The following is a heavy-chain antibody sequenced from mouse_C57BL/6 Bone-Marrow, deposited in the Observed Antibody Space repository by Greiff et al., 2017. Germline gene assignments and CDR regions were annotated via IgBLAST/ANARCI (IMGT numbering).Heavy chain of an antibody. CDR1: GYTFTESP. CDR3: ARHDHGSRDY. Sequence: VQLQESGAELVKPGASVKLSCKASGYTFTESPIHWVKQRSGPGLEWIGWFYPGSGSIKSNEKFKDKATLPADKSSRPVYMERSRLSSEDFAVYFCARHDHGSRDYWGKGTTLTGSS. J-gene: IGHJ2*01. V-gene: IGHV1-62-2*01. D-gene: IGHD1-1*01. CDR2: FYPGSGSI.